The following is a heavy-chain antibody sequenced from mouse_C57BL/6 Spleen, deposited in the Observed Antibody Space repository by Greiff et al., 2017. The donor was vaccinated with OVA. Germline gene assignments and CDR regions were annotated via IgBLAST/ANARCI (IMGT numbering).Heavy chain of an antibody. CDR2: IYPRSGNT. CDR3: ARGPLTTPSYAMDY. CDR1: GYTFTSYG. V-gene: IGHV1-81*01. Sequence: QVQLQQSGAELARPGASVKLSCKASGYTFTSYGISWVKQRTGQGLEWIGEIYPRSGNTYYNEKFKGKATLTADKSSSTAYMELRSLTSEDSAVYFCARGPLTTPSYAMDYWGQGTSVTVSS. D-gene: IGHD1-1*01. J-gene: IGHJ4*01.